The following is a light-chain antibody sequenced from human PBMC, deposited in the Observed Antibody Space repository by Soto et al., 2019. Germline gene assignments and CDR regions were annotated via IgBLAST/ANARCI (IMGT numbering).Light chain of an antibody. CDR1: SSNIGAGYD. Sequence: QSVLTQPPSVSGAPGQRVTISCTGSSSNIGAGYDVHWYQQFPGKAPKLMIYEVTNRPSGVSNRFSGSKSGNTASLTISGLQAEDEADYYCSSFTSSSTLPYVFGTGTKVTVL. J-gene: IGLJ1*01. CDR2: EVT. CDR3: SSFTSSSTLPYV. V-gene: IGLV1-40*01.